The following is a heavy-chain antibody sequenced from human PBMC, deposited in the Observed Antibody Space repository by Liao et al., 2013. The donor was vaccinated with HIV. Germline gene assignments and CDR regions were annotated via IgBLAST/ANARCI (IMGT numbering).Heavy chain of an antibody. CDR1: GSAISSTNNY. J-gene: IGHJ3*02. CDR3: AGGVTTLARRLLPKPLDI. CDR2: IFYGERR. Sequence: QVQLQESGPGLVKPWETLSLTCSVSGSAISSTNNYFSWIRQAPGKGLEWIGSIFYGERRFYSPSLKSRVTISGDTSKNQFSLHLTSVTAADTAIYYCAGGVTTLARRLLPKPLDIWGQGTMVTVSS. V-gene: IGHV4-39*07. D-gene: IGHD4/OR15-4a*01.